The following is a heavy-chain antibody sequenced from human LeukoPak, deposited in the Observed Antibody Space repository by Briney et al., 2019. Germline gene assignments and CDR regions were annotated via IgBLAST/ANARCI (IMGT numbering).Heavy chain of an antibody. Sequence: GASVKVSCKASGYTFTGYYMHWVRQAPGQGLEWMGWINPNSGGTNYAQKFQGWVTMTRDTSISTAYMELSRLRSNDTAVYYCARGQEMGSGWYLGYWGQGTLVTVSS. CDR3: ARGQEMGSGWYLGY. J-gene: IGHJ4*02. CDR2: INPNSGGT. CDR1: GYTFTGYY. V-gene: IGHV1-2*04. D-gene: IGHD6-19*01.